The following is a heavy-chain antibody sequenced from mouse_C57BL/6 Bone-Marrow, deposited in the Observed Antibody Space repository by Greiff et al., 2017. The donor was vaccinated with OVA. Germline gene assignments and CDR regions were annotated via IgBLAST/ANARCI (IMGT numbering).Heavy chain of an antibody. J-gene: IGHJ1*03. CDR3: ARDYSNWYFDV. V-gene: IGHV5-17*01. D-gene: IGHD2-5*01. Sequence: EVNVVESGGGLVKPGGSLKLSCAASGFTFSDYGMHWVRQAPEKGLEWVAYISSGSSTIYYADTVKGRFTISRDNAKNTLFLQITSLRSEDTAMYYCARDYSNWYFDVWGTGTTVTVSS. CDR1: GFTFSDYG. CDR2: ISSGSSTI.